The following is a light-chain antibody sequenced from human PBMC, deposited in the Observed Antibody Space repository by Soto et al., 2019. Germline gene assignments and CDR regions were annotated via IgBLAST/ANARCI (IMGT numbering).Light chain of an antibody. Sequence: QSALTHPASVSGSPGQSITISCTGTSSDVGGYNYVSWYQQHPGKAPKLMIYDVSNRPSGVSNRFSGSKSGNTASLTSSGLQAEDEADYYCSSYTSSSTQVFGGGTKLTVL. CDR3: SSYTSSSTQV. CDR2: DVS. CDR1: SSDVGGYNY. V-gene: IGLV2-14*01. J-gene: IGLJ2*01.